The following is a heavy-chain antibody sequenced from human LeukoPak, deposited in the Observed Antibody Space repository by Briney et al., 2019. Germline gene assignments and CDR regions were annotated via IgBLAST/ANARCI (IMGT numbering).Heavy chain of an antibody. CDR2: IYHSGST. Sequence: SETLSLTCTVSGGSISSGGYYWSWIRQPPGKGLEWIGYIYHSGSTYYNPSLKSRVTISVDRSKNQFSLKLSSVTAADTAGYSCARAVSGWPYYYYYMDVCGKGTTVTVSS. D-gene: IGHD6-19*01. J-gene: IGHJ6*03. V-gene: IGHV4-30-2*01. CDR3: ARAVSGWPYYYYYMDV. CDR1: GGSISSGGYY.